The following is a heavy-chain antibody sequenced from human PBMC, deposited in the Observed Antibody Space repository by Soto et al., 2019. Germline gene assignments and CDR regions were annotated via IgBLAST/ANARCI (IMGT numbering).Heavy chain of an antibody. V-gene: IGHV1-69*13. Sequence: SVKVSCKASGGTFSSYAISWVRQAPGQGLEWMGGIIPIFGTANYAQKFQGRVTITADESTSTAYMELSSLRSEDTAVYYCASPKILTGYSNSAFDIWGQGTMVTVSS. CDR1: GGTFSSYA. J-gene: IGHJ3*02. CDR2: IIPIFGTA. D-gene: IGHD3-9*01. CDR3: ASPKILTGYSNSAFDI.